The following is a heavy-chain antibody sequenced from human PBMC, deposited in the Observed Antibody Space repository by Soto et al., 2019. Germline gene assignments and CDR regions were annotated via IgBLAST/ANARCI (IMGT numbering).Heavy chain of an antibody. V-gene: IGHV4-59*01. CDR3: ARDYPYFTLTTTGGMDV. CDR1: GGSINNFY. Sequence: QVQLQESGPGLVKPSETVSLTCAVSGGSINNFYWSWIRQPPGKGLEWLGYIYSSGDTNYRPSLKSRVTISVNRSKNQFSLKLSSVPAADTAVYYCARDYPYFTLTTTGGMDVWGQGTTVTVSS. J-gene: IGHJ6*02. D-gene: IGHD4-17*01. CDR2: IYSSGDT.